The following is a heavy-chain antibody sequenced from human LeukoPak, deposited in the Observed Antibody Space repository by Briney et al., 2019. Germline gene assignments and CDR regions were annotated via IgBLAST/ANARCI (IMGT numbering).Heavy chain of an antibody. V-gene: IGHV3-23*01. CDR3: ASPPHSMTTVVTPSTDY. CDR2: ISDSGGST. Sequence: GESLTLSCAASGFPFSSYAMICVGQAPGEGMEWVSAISDSGGSTYYADSVKGRFTISRDNSKNTLYLQMNSLRAEDTAVYYCASPPHSMTTVVTPSTDYWGQGTLVTVSS. CDR1: GFPFSSYA. J-gene: IGHJ4*02. D-gene: IGHD4-23*01.